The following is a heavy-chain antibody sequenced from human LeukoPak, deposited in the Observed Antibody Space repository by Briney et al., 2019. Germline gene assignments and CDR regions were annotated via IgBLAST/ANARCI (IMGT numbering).Heavy chain of an antibody. J-gene: IGHJ3*02. CDR1: GYTFTSYY. CDR2: INPSGGST. CDR3: ARDESGHHDAFDI. V-gene: IGHV1-46*01. Sequence: ASVKVSCKASGYTFTSYYMHWVRQAPGQGLEWMGIINPSGGSTSYAQKFQGRVTMTRDMSTSTVYMELSSLRSEDTAVYYCARDESGHHDAFDIWGQGTMVTVSS.